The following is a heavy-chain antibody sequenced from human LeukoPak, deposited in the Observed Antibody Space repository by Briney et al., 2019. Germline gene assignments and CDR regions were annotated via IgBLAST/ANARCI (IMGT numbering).Heavy chain of an antibody. Sequence: GGSLRLSCAASGFTFSSYDMHWVRQAPGKRLEWVSGIGTAGDTYYLGSVQGRFTISRENARNSLYLQMNSLRAGDTAVYYCAKDRNWNSPVDYWGQGTLVTVSS. D-gene: IGHD1-1*01. V-gene: IGHV3-13*04. CDR2: IGTAGDT. CDR1: GFTFSSYD. J-gene: IGHJ4*02. CDR3: AKDRNWNSPVDY.